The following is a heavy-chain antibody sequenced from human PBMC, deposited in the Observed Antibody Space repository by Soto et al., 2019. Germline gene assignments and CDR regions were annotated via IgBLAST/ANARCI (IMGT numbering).Heavy chain of an antibody. V-gene: IGHV1-69*01. CDR3: AGGGDYYDSSGYNALNEFDP. CDR1: GGTFSSYA. D-gene: IGHD3-22*01. CDR2: IIPIFGTA. J-gene: IGHJ5*02. Sequence: QVQLVQSGAEVKKPGSSVKVSCKASGGTFSSYAISWVRQAPGQGLEWMGGIIPIFGTANYAQKFQGRVKISADESTSTASMELSSLRSEDTAVYYCAGGGDYYDSSGYNALNEFDPWGQGTLVTVSS.